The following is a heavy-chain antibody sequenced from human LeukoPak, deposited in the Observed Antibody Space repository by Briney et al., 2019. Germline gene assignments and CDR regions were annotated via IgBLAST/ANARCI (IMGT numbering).Heavy chain of an antibody. CDR3: ARETWSGYFLDY. CDR2: INPNSGGT. Sequence: GASVKVSCKASGYTFTGYYMHWVRQAPGQGLEWMGWINPNSGGTNYAQKFQGRVTMTRDTSISTAYMELSRLRSDDTALYYCARETWSGYFLDYWGQGTLVTVSS. D-gene: IGHD3-3*01. J-gene: IGHJ4*02. V-gene: IGHV1-2*02. CDR1: GYTFTGYY.